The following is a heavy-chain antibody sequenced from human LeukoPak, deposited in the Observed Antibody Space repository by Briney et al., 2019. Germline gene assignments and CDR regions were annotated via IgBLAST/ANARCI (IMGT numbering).Heavy chain of an antibody. CDR3: AREWADGCSGGSCYSLGYYYYYMDV. Sequence: NPSETLSLTCTASGGSISSYYWSWIRQPPGKGLEWIARIYTSGSTNYNPSLKSRVTMSVDTSKDQFSLKLSSVTAADTAVYYCAREWADGCSGGSCYSLGYYYYYMDVWGKGTTVTVSS. J-gene: IGHJ6*03. CDR2: IYTSGST. CDR1: GGSISSYY. D-gene: IGHD2-15*01. V-gene: IGHV4-4*07.